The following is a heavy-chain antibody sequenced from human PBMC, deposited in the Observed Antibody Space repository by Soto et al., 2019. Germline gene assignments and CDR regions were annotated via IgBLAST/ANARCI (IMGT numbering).Heavy chain of an antibody. J-gene: IGHJ4*02. CDR1: GFSLSTSGVG. D-gene: IGHD4-4*01. CDR2: IYWDDDD. V-gene: IGHV2-5*02. Sequence: QITLKESGPTLVKPTQTLTLPCTFSGFSLSTSGVGVGWIRQPPGKALEWLALIYWDDDDHYTPSLKSRLTITKDTSKNQVVLTMTNMDPADTATYYCAHRKDSTFDYWGQGTLVTVSS. CDR3: AHRKDSTFDY.